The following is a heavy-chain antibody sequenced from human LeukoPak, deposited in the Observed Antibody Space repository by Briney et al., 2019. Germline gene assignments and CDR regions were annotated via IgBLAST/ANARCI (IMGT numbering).Heavy chain of an antibody. J-gene: IGHJ6*02. CDR3: ARDGGYSGYDSYYYYYGMDV. D-gene: IGHD5-12*01. CDR2: IYSGGST. CDR1: GFTVSSNY. V-gene: IGHV3-53*01. Sequence: GGSLRLSCAASGFTVSSNYMGWVRQAPGKGLEWVSVIYSGGSTYYADSVKGRFTISRDNSKNTLYLQMNSLRAEDTAVYYCARDGGYSGYDSYYYYYGMDVWGQGTTVTVSS.